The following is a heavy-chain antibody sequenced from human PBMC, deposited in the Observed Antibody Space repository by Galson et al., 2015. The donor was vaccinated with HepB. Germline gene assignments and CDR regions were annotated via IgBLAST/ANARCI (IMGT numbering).Heavy chain of an antibody. D-gene: IGHD2-2*03. CDR1: GGTFSSYA. CDR2: IIPIFGTA. J-gene: IGHJ6*02. V-gene: IGHV1-69*06. Sequence: SVKVSCKASGGTFSSYAISWVRQAPGQGLEWMGGIIPIFGTANYAQKFQGRVTITADKSTSTAYMELSSLRSEDTAVYYCARDLDIVVVPAAMRPHGYGMDVWGQGTTVTVSS. CDR3: ARDLDIVVVPAAMRPHGYGMDV.